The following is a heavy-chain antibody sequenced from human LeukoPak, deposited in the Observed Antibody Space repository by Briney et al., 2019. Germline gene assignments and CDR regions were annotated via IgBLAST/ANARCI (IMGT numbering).Heavy chain of an antibody. CDR2: INGDGSST. CDR3: AREVL. V-gene: IGHV3-74*01. J-gene: IGHJ4*02. CDR1: GFTFSSYW. Sequence: PGGSLRLSCAASGFTFSSYWMHWVRQVPGKGLVWVSRINGDGSSTTYADSVKGRFTISRDNAKNTLYLQMNSLRADDTAVYYCAREVLGGQGTLVTVSS.